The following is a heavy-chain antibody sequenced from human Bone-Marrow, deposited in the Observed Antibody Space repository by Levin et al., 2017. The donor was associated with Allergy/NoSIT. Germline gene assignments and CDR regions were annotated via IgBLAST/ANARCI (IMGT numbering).Heavy chain of an antibody. V-gene: IGHV3-30-3*01. CDR1: GFTFSSYA. CDR3: AREEDSSGYTFDY. D-gene: IGHD3-22*01. Sequence: GGSLRLSCAASGFTFSSYAMHWVRQAPGKGLEWVAVISYDGSNKYYADSVKGRFTISRDNSKNTLYLQMNSLRAEDTAVYYCAREEDSSGYTFDYWGQGTLVTVSS. J-gene: IGHJ4*02. CDR2: ISYDGSNK.